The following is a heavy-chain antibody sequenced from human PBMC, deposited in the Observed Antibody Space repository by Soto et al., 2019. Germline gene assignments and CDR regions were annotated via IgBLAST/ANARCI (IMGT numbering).Heavy chain of an antibody. D-gene: IGHD4-17*01. V-gene: IGHV3-30*18. CDR1: GFTFSSYG. J-gene: IGHJ2*01. CDR3: AKPTVKEGYFDL. CDR2: ISYDGSNK. Sequence: QVQLVESGGGVVQPGRSLRLSCAASGFTFSSYGMHWVRQAPGKGLEWVAVISYDGSNKYYADSVKGRFTISRDNSKNTLYLQMNSLRAEDTAVYYCAKPTVKEGYFDLWGRGTLATVSS.